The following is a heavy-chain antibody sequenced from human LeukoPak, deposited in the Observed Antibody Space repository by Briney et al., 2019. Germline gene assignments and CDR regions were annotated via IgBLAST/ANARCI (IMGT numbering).Heavy chain of an antibody. J-gene: IGHJ4*02. Sequence: QPGGSLRLSCAASGFTFSTYSMNWVRQAPGKGLEWVSYISSSMSTIYYADSVKSRFTISRDNAKNSLYLQMNSLRDEDTAVYYCARVWGRSFDYWGQGTLVTVSS. D-gene: IGHD7-27*01. CDR2: ISSSMSTI. CDR1: GFTFSTYS. CDR3: ARVWGRSFDY. V-gene: IGHV3-48*02.